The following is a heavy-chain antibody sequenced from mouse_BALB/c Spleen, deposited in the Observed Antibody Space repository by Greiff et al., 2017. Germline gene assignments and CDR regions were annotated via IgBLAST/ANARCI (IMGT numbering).Heavy chain of an antibody. CDR1: GYSITSGYY. D-gene: IGHD2-3*01. J-gene: IGHJ4*01. CDR3: ATIYDGYFGAMDY. V-gene: IGHV3-6*02. CDR2: ISYDGSN. Sequence: DVQLVESGPGLVKPSQSLSLTCSVTGYSITSGYYWNWIRQFPGNKLEWMGYISYDGSNNYNPSLKNRISITRDTSKNQFFLKLNSVTTEDTATYYCATIYDGYFGAMDYWGQGTSVTVSS.